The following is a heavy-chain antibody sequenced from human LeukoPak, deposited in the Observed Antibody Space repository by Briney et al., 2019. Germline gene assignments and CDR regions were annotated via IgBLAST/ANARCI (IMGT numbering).Heavy chain of an antibody. CDR2: INWNGGST. CDR1: GFTFDDYG. V-gene: IGHV3-20*04. D-gene: IGHD1-26*01. J-gene: IGHJ6*03. Sequence: PGGSLRFSCAASGFTFDDYGMSWVRQAPGKGLEWVSGINWNGGSTGYADSVKGRFTISRDNAKNSLYLQMNSLRAEDTALYYCARVRGVGAGVVYYYYYMDVWGKGTTVTVSS. CDR3: ARVRGVGAGVVYYYYYMDV.